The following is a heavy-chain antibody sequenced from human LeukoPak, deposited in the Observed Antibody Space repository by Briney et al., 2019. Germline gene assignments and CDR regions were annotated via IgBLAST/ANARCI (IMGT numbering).Heavy chain of an antibody. J-gene: IGHJ5*02. CDR2: IIPIFGTA. Sequence: ASVKVSCKASGGTFSSYAISWVRQAPGQGLEWMGGIIPIFGTANYAQKFQGRVTITADESTSTAYMELSGLRSEDTAVYYCAREADCSGGSCRYNWFDPWGQGTLVTVSS. D-gene: IGHD2-15*01. V-gene: IGHV1-69*01. CDR3: AREADCSGGSCRYNWFDP. CDR1: GGTFSSYA.